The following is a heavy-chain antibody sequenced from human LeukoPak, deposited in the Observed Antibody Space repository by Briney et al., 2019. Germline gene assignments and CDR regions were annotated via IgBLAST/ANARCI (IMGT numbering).Heavy chain of an antibody. CDR1: GGSLSSYF. V-gene: IGHV4-59*01. D-gene: IGHD6-13*01. J-gene: IGHJ4*02. CDR3: ARQPSSWFTSFDS. Sequence: SENLSLTCTVSGGSLSSYFWSWIRQPPGKGLEWIAYIYYSGSTNYNPSLKSRVTISVDTSKNQFSLKLSSVTAADTAVYYCARQPSSWFTSFDSWGQGTLVTVSS. CDR2: IYYSGST.